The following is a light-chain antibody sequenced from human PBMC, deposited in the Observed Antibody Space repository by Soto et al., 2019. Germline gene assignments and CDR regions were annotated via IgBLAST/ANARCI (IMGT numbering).Light chain of an antibody. V-gene: IGLV2-14*01. Sequence: QSVLIQPPSVSGSPGQSVTVSCTGASADVGTYHYVSWYQQHPGTVPKLLIFEVGNRPSGVSNRFSGSKSGNTAYLTISGLQSEDEAEYYCSSYTTSSTGVFGGGTKVTVL. CDR2: EVG. CDR3: SSYTTSSTGV. CDR1: SADVGTYHY. J-gene: IGLJ3*02.